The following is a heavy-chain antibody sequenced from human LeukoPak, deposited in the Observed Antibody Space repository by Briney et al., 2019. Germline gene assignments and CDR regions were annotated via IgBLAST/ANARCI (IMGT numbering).Heavy chain of an antibody. J-gene: IGHJ4*02. CDR3: TGDNGWNYLVY. CDR2: IKEDGSET. CDR1: GFTFNNYW. D-gene: IGHD6-19*01. V-gene: IGHV3-7*01. Sequence: GGSLRLSCAASGFTFNNYWMSWVRQAPGKGLEWVANIKEDGSETYYVDSVKGRFTISRDNAKNSLYLQMNSPRPEDTAVYYCTGDNGWNYLVYWGQGTLVTVSS.